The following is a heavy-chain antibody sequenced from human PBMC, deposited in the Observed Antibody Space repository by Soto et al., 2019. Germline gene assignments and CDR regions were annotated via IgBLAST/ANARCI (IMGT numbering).Heavy chain of an antibody. CDR1: GFTFSSYG. Sequence: QVQLVESGGGVVQPGRSLRLSCAASGFTFSSYGRHWVRQAPGKGLEWVAVISYDGSNKYYADSVKGRLTISRDNSKNTLYLKMNSLRAEDTAVYYWAIYSSGWYPLDYWGQGTLVTVSS. CDR3: AIYSSGWYPLDY. V-gene: IGHV3-30*03. J-gene: IGHJ4*02. D-gene: IGHD6-19*01. CDR2: ISYDGSNK.